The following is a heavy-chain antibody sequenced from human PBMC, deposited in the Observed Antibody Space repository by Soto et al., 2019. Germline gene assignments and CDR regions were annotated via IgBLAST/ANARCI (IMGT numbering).Heavy chain of an antibody. J-gene: IGHJ4*02. Sequence: QVQLQESGPGLVKPSQTLSLTCNVSGGSISSGGYYWSWIRQHPGKGLEWIGYISYSGSTYYNPYLNSRATIQVDTSKNQFSLKLSYVTAADAAVYYCAIEGGRIYCFDFLGQGTLVTVS. CDR1: GGSISSGGYY. D-gene: IGHD2-15*01. CDR3: AIEGGRIYCFDF. V-gene: IGHV4-31*03. CDR2: ISYSGST.